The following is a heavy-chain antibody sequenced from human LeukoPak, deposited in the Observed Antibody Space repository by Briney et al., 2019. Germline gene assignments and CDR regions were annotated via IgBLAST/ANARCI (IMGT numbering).Heavy chain of an antibody. Sequence: GRSLRLSCAASGFTFSIYAMHWVRQAPGKGLEWVAVISYDGSRKFSADSVKGRFTISRDHSKNTLYLQMNSLRAEDTAIYYCARDSTDGVIPRELHPPFDYWGQGALVTVSS. CDR3: ARDSTDGVIPRELHPPFDY. CDR1: GFTFSIYA. D-gene: IGHD1-26*01. V-gene: IGHV3-30*04. J-gene: IGHJ4*02. CDR2: ISYDGSRK.